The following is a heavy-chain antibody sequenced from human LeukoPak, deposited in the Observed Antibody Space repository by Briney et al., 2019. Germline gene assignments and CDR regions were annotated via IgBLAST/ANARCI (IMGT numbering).Heavy chain of an antibody. CDR3: AKEGPGGGGYFDY. V-gene: IGHV3-23*01. CDR2: ISGSGGST. Sequence: GGSLRLSCAASGFTFSSYVMSWVRQAPGKGLEWVSGISGSGGSTYYADSVKGRFTISRDNSKKMYLQMNSLGAEDTAVYYCAKEGPGGGGYFDYWGQGTLVTVSS. J-gene: IGHJ4*02. D-gene: IGHD3-16*01. CDR1: GFTFSSYV.